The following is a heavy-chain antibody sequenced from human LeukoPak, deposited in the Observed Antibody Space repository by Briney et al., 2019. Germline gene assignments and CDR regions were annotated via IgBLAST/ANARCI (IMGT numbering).Heavy chain of an antibody. CDR3: ARISIVVVPAYFDY. V-gene: IGHV4-39*01. CDR1: GGSISSSSYH. CDR2: MHYSGST. Sequence: PSETLSLTCTVSGGSISSSSYHWGWIRQPPGKGLEWIGSMHYSGSTYYNPSLKSRVTVSVDTSKNQFSLNLSSVTAADTAVYYCARISIVVVPAYFDYWGQGTLVTVSS. J-gene: IGHJ4*02. D-gene: IGHD2-2*01.